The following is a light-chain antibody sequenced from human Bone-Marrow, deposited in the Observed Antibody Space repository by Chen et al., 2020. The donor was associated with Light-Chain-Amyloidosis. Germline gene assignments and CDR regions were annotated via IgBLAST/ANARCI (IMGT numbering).Light chain of an antibody. CDR1: NIGSTS. J-gene: IGLJ3*02. CDR2: DDS. CDR3: EVWERGSDRPV. Sequence: SSVLTPPSSVSVAPGQTATIACGGNNIGSTSVHWYQQTPGQAPLLVVYDDSDRPSGIPERGSGASSGNTATRTIRGVEAGEGADDCCEVWERGSDRPVFGGGTKLTVV. V-gene: IGLV3-21*02.